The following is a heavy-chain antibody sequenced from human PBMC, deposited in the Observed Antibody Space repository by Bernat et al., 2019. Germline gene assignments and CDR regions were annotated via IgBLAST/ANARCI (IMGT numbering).Heavy chain of an antibody. D-gene: IGHD2-8*02. V-gene: IGHV3-53*05. CDR2: IYSGGST. CDR3: ERVLLVVYAWIDP. CDR1: GFTVSSNY. Sequence: ELQVVETGGGLIQPGGSLRLSCAASGFTVSSNYMSWVRQAPGKGLEWVSVIYSGGSTYYADSVKGRFTISRDNSKNTLYLQMISLRAEDTAVCYSERVLLVVYAWIDPWGQGTLVTVSS. J-gene: IGHJ5*02.